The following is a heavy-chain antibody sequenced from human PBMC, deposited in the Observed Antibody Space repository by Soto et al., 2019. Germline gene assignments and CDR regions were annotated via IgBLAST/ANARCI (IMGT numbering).Heavy chain of an antibody. CDR3: AHRLDNGVDEYFQH. Sequence: QITLKESGPTLVKPTQTLTLTCTFSGFSLSTSGVGVGWIRQPPGKALEWLALIYWDDDKRYSPSLKSRLTITKDTSKNQVVLTMTNMDPVDTATYYCAHRLDNGVDEYFQHWGQGTLVTVSS. CDR1: GFSLSTSGVG. CDR2: IYWDDDK. D-gene: IGHD2-8*01. V-gene: IGHV2-5*02. J-gene: IGHJ1*01.